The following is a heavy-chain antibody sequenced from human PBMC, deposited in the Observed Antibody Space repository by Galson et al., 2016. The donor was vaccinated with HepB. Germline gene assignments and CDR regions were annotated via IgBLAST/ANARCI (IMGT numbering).Heavy chain of an antibody. V-gene: IGHV3-48*02. CDR1: GFTFNIFS. Sequence: SLRLSCAASGFTFNIFSMNWVRQAPGKGLEWVSYIRDTRTIYPADSVKGRFTVSRDDAENSLYLQMNSLRDEDTAVYYCVRDYNFAFDIWGQGTMVTVSS. D-gene: IGHD5-24*01. CDR2: IRDTRTI. CDR3: VRDYNFAFDI. J-gene: IGHJ3*02.